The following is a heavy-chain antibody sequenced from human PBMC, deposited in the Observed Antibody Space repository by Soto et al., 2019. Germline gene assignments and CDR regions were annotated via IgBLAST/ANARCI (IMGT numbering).Heavy chain of an antibody. CDR1: GFTFSNAW. CDR3: TADSYSTMMVERFEY. Sequence: PGGSLRLSCAASGFTFSNAWINWVRQAPGKGLEWVGRIKSKTDGGTTDFAASVKGRFAISRDDSKNMVYLQMNSLKTEDTVIYYCTADSYSTMMVERFEYWGDGDQVTV. J-gene: IGHJ4*01. D-gene: IGHD3-22*01. V-gene: IGHV3-15*07. CDR2: IKSKTDGGTT.